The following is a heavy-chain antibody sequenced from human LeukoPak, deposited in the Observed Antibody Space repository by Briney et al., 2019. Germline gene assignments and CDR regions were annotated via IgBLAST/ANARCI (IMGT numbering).Heavy chain of an antibody. CDR3: LSLTGHFDYVWGSYRPNYVDY. Sequence: SETLSLTCTVSGDSISSSSYYWGWIRQPPGKGLEWIGSMYNSGSTYYNPSLKSRVTISVDTSKNQFSLKLSSVTAADTAVYYCLSLTGHFDYVWGSYRPNYVDYWGQGTLVTVSS. J-gene: IGHJ4*02. D-gene: IGHD3-16*02. CDR2: MYNSGST. CDR1: GDSISSSSYY. V-gene: IGHV4-39*01.